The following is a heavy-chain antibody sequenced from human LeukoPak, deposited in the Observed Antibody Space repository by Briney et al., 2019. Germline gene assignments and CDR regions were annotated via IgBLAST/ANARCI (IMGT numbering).Heavy chain of an antibody. J-gene: IGHJ4*02. D-gene: IGHD2-2*01. CDR2: IYYSGST. Sequence: SETLSLTCTVSGGSISSSSYYWGWIRQPPGKGLEWIGSIYYSGSTYYNPSLKSRVTISVDTSKNQFSLKLSSVTAADTAVYYCARRDCSSTSCQLDYWGQGTLVTVSS. CDR1: GGSISSSSYY. V-gene: IGHV4-39*01. CDR3: ARRDCSSTSCQLDY.